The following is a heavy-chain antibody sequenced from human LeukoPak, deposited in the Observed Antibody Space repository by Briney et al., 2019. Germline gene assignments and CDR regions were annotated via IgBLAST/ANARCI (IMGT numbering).Heavy chain of an antibody. CDR2: ISSSGSTI. D-gene: IGHD1-26*01. CDR3: ARRVARGELLS. J-gene: IGHJ5*02. CDR1: GFTFSDYY. Sequence: GGSLRLSCAASGFTFSDYYMSWIRQAPGKGLEWVSYISSSGSTIYYADSVKGRFTISRDNAKNSLCLQMNSLRAEDTAVYYCARRVARGELLSWGQGTLVTVSS. V-gene: IGHV3-11*01.